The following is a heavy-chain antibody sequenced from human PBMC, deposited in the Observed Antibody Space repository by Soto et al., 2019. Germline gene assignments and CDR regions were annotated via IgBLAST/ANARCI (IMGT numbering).Heavy chain of an antibody. J-gene: IGHJ4*02. CDR3: AREGGSIGGWFGSKFDS. V-gene: IGHV3-23*01. Sequence: GGSLRLSCAASGFTFSRHDMSWVRQAPGKGLEWVSGTSESGGRTHYADSVKGRFTISRDNSKNTLYLQMNSLRAEDTAVYYCAREGGSIGGWFGSKFDSWGRGSQVTVSS. CDR1: GFTFSRHD. D-gene: IGHD6-19*01. CDR2: TSESGGRT.